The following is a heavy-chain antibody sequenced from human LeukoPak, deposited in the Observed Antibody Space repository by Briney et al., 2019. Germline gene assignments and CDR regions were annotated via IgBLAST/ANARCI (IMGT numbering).Heavy chain of an antibody. CDR3: ARGYSSSYRIDY. Sequence: GGSLRLSCAASGFTFSSYWMHWVRQAPGKGLVWVSRINGDGSSTSYADSVKGRFTISRDNAKDTLYLQMNSLRAEDTAVYYCARGYSSSYRIDYWGQGTLVTVSS. CDR2: INGDGSST. D-gene: IGHD6-6*01. J-gene: IGHJ4*02. V-gene: IGHV3-74*01. CDR1: GFTFSSYW.